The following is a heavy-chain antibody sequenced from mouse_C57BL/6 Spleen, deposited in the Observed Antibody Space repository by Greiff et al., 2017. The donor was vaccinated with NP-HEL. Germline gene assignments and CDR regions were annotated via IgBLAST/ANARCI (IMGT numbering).Heavy chain of an antibody. J-gene: IGHJ3*01. D-gene: IGHD1-1*01. V-gene: IGHV5-17*01. Sequence: DVQLQESGGGLVKPGGSLKLSCAASGFTFSDYGMHWVRQAPEKGLEWVAYISSGSSTIYYADTVKGRFTISRDNAKNTLFLQMTSLRSEDTAMYYCARGAVVAPWFAYWGQGTLVTVSA. CDR3: ARGAVVAPWFAY. CDR2: ISSGSSTI. CDR1: GFTFSDYG.